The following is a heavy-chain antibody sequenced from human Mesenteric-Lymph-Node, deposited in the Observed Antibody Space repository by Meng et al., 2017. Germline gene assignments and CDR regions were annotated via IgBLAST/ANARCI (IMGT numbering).Heavy chain of an antibody. CDR2: IRSKAYGGAT. J-gene: IGHJ4*02. CDR3: ARAGEVAWDSTWRD. CDR1: GFTFNIAW. Sequence: GESLKISCAASGFTFNIAWMSWVRQAPGKGLEWVGFIRSKAYGGATEFAASVKDRFTITRDDSKSIAHLQMDSLKIEDTAVYYCARAGEVAWDSTWRDWGRGTLVTVSS. D-gene: IGHD1-26*01. V-gene: IGHV3-49*04.